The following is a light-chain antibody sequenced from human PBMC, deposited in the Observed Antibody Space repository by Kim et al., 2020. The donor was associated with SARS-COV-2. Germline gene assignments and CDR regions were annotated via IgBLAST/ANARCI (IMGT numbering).Light chain of an antibody. J-gene: IGKJ1*01. CDR1: QGISNY. V-gene: IGKV1-27*01. CDR3: QKYNSAPRT. CDR2: AAS. Sequence: PSVGDRVTITSRASQGISNYLAWYQQKPGKVPKLLIYAASTLQSGVPSRFSGSGSRTDFTLTISSLQPKDVATYYCQKYNSAPRTFGQGTKVGIK.